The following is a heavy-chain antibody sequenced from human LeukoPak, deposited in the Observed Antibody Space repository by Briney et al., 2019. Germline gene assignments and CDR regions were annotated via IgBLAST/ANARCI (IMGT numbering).Heavy chain of an antibody. V-gene: IGHV1-18*01. Sequence: EASVKVSCKASGYTVTSYGISWVRQAPGQGLEWMGRISAYNGNTNYAQKLRGRVTMTTDTSTSTAYMELRSLRSDDTAVYYCARGLQENLAWLRAFSAFDIWGQGTMVTVSS. CDR3: ARGLQENLAWLRAFSAFDI. D-gene: IGHD5-24*01. CDR2: ISAYNGNT. CDR1: GYTVTSYG. J-gene: IGHJ3*02.